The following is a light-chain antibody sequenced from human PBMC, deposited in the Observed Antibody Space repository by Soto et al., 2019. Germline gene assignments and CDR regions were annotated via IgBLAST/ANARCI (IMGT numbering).Light chain of an antibody. CDR3: QQYYSYPYT. V-gene: IGKV1-8*01. CDR2: AAS. Sequence: AIRMTQSPSSFSASTGDRVTITCRASQGISSYLAWYQQKPGKAPKLLIYAASTLQSGVPSRFSGSGSGTDFPLTVSCLQSEDFATYYCQQYYSYPYTFGHWTKLEIK. CDR1: QGISSY. J-gene: IGKJ2*01.